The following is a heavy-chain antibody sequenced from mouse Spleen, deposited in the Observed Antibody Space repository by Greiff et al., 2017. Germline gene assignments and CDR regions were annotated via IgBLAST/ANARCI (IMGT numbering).Heavy chain of an antibody. Sequence: EVQRVESGPGLVKPSQSLSLTCSVTGYSITSGYYWKWIRQPPGNKLEWMGYISYDGSNNYNPSLKNRISITRDTSKNQFFLKLNSVTTEDTATYYCARDGDDYDPFAYWGQGTLVTVSA. D-gene: IGHD2-4*01. CDR3: ARDGDDYDPFAY. J-gene: IGHJ3*01. CDR1: GYSITSGYY. V-gene: IGHV3-6*01. CDR2: ISYDGSN.